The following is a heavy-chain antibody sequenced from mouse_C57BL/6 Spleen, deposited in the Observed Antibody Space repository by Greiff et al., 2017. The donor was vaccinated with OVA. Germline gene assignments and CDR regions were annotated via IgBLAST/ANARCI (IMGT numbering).Heavy chain of an antibody. CDR1: GFTFSDYG. Sequence: EVNVVESGGGLVKPGGSLKLSCAASGFTFSDYGMHWVRQAPEKGLEWVAYISSGSSTIYYADTVKGRFTISRDNAKNTLFLQMTSLRSEDTAMYYCARLYDYDGGIFAYWGQGTLVTVSA. J-gene: IGHJ3*01. V-gene: IGHV5-17*01. D-gene: IGHD2-4*01. CDR2: ISSGSSTI. CDR3: ARLYDYDGGIFAY.